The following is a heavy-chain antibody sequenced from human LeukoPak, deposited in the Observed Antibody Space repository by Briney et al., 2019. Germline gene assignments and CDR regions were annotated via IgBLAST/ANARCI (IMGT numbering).Heavy chain of an antibody. D-gene: IGHD3-22*01. V-gene: IGHV4-39*01. CDR2: IYYSGST. Sequence: SETLSLTCTVSGGSISSSSYYWGWIRQPPGKGLEWIGSIYYSGSTYYNPSLKSRVTISVDTSKNQFSLKLSSVTAADTAVYYCARGRPTYYYDSSGYFFDYWGQGTLVTVSS. CDR3: ARGRPTYYYDSSGYFFDY. CDR1: GGSISSSSYY. J-gene: IGHJ4*02.